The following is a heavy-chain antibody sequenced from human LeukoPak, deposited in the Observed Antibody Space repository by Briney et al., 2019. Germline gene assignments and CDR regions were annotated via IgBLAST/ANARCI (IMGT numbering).Heavy chain of an antibody. J-gene: IGHJ6*03. CDR1: GYSFTSYW. V-gene: IGHV5-51*04. CDR3: ARAVKGSGYDPYYYYMDV. D-gene: IGHD5-12*01. CDR2: IYPGDSDT. Sequence: GESLKISCKGSGYSFTSYWIGWVRQMPGKGLEWMGIIYPGDSDTRYSPSFQGQFTIPAHQPISPAYLQWSSLKASDTAMYYCARAVKGSGYDPYYYYMDVWGKGTTVTVSS.